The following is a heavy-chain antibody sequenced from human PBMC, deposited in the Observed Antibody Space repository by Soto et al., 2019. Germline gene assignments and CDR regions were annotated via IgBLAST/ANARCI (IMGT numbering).Heavy chain of an antibody. CDR3: ARENIAAAGIPFYDY. J-gene: IGHJ4*02. V-gene: IGHV1-3*01. CDR1: GYTFTSYA. CDR2: INAGNGNT. D-gene: IGHD6-13*01. Sequence: ASVKVSCKASGYTFTSYAMHWVRQAPGQRLEWMGWINAGNGNTKYSQKFQGRVTITRDTSASTAYMELSSLRSEDTAVYYCARENIAAAGIPFYDYWGQGTLVTVSS.